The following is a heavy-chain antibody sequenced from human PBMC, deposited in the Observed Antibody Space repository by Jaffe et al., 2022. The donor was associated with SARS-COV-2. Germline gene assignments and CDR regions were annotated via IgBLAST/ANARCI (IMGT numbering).Heavy chain of an antibody. CDR1: GGSISSYY. J-gene: IGHJ4*02. Sequence: QVQLQESGPGLVKPSETLSLTCTVSGGSISSYYWSWIRQPPGKGLEWIGYIYYSGSTNYNPSLKSRVTISVDTSKNQFSLKLSSVTAADTAVYYCARGGYYDSRDIGYFDYWGQGTLVTVSS. V-gene: IGHV4-59*01. CDR3: ARGGYYDSRDIGYFDY. CDR2: IYYSGST. D-gene: IGHD3-22*01.